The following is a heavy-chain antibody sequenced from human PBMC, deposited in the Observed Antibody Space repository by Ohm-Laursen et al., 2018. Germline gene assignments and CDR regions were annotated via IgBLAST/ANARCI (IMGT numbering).Heavy chain of an antibody. V-gene: IGHV3-9*01. Sequence: SLRLSCAASGFTFDDYAMHWVRQAPGKGLEWVSGISWNSGSIGYADSVKGRFTISRDNAKNSLYLQMNSLRAEDTALYYCAKDSGVTATGTIDYWGQGTLATVSS. CDR2: ISWNSGSI. CDR3: AKDSGVTATGTIDY. D-gene: IGHD2-21*02. J-gene: IGHJ4*02. CDR1: GFTFDDYA.